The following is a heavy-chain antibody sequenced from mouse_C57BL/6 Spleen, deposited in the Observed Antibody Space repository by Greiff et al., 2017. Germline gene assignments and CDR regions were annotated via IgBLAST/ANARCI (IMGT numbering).Heavy chain of an antibody. CDR3: TTSDYGSSYYAMDY. CDR2: IDPENGDT. CDR1: GFNFTDDY. J-gene: IGHJ4*01. V-gene: IGHV14-4*01. D-gene: IGHD1-1*01. Sequence: EVQLQQSGAELVRPGASVKLSCTASGFNFTDDYMHWVKQRPEQGLEWIGWIDPENGDTEYASKFQGKATITADTSSNTAYLQLSSLTSEDTAVYYCTTSDYGSSYYAMDYWGKGTSVTVSS.